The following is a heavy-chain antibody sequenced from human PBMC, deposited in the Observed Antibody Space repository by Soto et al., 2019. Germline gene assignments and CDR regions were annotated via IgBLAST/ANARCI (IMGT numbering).Heavy chain of an antibody. CDR3: ATGGTDAYSSLLY. CDR2: YDPEDDGT. V-gene: IGHV1-24*01. J-gene: IGHJ4*01. CDR1: GNTLSELH. D-gene: IGHD3-10*01. Sequence: QVQLVQSGAEVRQPGASVKVSCKMSGNTLSELHMHWVRQIPGKVLEWMAGYDPEDDGTIYAQNFDGRVSLTEDTSTDTAYLEVNRLTNENKAVDYCATGGTDAYSSLLYWGQGPLVTVSS.